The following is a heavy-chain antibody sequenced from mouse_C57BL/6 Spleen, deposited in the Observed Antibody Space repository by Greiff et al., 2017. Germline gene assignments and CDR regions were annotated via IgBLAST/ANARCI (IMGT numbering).Heavy chain of an antibody. CDR2: IYPGDGDT. Sequence: QVQLQQSGAELVKPGASVKISCKASGYAFSSYWMNWVKQRPGKGLEWIGQIYPGDGDTNYNGKFKGKATLTADKSSSTAYMQLSSLTSEDSAVYFCARDYYDYGWFAYWGQGTLVTVSA. J-gene: IGHJ3*01. CDR3: ARDYYDYGWFAY. D-gene: IGHD2-4*01. V-gene: IGHV1-80*01. CDR1: GYAFSSYW.